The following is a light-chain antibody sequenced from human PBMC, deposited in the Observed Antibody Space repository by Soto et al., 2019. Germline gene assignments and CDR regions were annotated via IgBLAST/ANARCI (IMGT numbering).Light chain of an antibody. CDR3: HEYHSTPYT. CDR2: WAS. CDR1: QSVLSSSNNKNY. J-gene: IGKJ2*01. V-gene: IGKV4-1*01. Sequence: DIVMTQSPDSLAVSLGERASINCKSSQSVLSSSNNKNYFAWYQQKPGQPPKLLVYWASTRESGVPDRFSGSGSGTDFTLTISSLQAEDVVVYDCHEYHSTPYTLCQGTKLEIK.